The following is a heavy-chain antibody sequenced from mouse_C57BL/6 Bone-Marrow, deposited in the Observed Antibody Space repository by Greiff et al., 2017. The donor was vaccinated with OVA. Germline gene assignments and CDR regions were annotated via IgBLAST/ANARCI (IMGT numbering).Heavy chain of an antibody. Sequence: EVKVEESGGGLVKPGGSLKLSCAASGFTFSDYGMHWVRQAPEKGLEWVAYISSGSSTIYYADTVKGRFTISRDNAKNTLFLQMTSLRSEDTAMYYCAGNYAFAYWGQGTLVTVSA. CDR2: ISSGSSTI. CDR3: AGNYAFAY. V-gene: IGHV5-17*01. CDR1: GFTFSDYG. D-gene: IGHD2-1*01. J-gene: IGHJ3*01.